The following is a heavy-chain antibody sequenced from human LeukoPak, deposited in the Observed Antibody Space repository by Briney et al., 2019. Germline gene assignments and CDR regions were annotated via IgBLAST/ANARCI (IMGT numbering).Heavy chain of an antibody. J-gene: IGHJ4*02. Sequence: SQTLSLTCTVSGGSISSGHYYGSFIRQPAGEGLEWVGRIYTSGTTNYNPSREIRVTISLDTAKNPFSLQLTPVTAADTAVYYCEREGEPPGYWRQPTLVTVSS. D-gene: IGHD1-14*01. CDR2: IYTSGTT. CDR1: GGSISSGHYY. V-gene: IGHV4-61*02. CDR3: EREGEPPGY.